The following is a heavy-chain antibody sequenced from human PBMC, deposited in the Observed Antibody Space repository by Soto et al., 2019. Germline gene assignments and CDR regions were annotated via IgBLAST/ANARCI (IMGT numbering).Heavy chain of an antibody. Sequence: DTRSRTWIVCGGSRTGCGSSWIRQLTEEGLESIAYTSYTGNTNYHPSFQSRVTISIDTSKNQLSLKMTSMTAADTAVYYCARDMHAGFTHYLVPWCQGTLVPVSS. D-gene: IGHD1-26*01. CDR2: TSYTGNT. V-gene: IGHV4-59*01. CDR3: ARDMHAGFTHYLVP. CDR1: GGSRTGCG. J-gene: IGHJ5*02.